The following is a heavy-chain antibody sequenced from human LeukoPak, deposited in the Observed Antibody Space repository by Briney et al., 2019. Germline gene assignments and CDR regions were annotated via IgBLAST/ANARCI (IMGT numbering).Heavy chain of an antibody. CDR3: AKDYGDYQGHNAFDI. Sequence: GGSLRLSCAASGFTFSSYWMSWVRQVPGKGLEWGSAISGSGGSTYYADSVKGRFTISRDNSKNTLYLQMNSLRAEDTAVYYCAKDYGDYQGHNAFDIWGQGTMVTVSS. CDR1: GFTFSSYW. V-gene: IGHV3-23*01. J-gene: IGHJ3*02. D-gene: IGHD4-17*01. CDR2: ISGSGGST.